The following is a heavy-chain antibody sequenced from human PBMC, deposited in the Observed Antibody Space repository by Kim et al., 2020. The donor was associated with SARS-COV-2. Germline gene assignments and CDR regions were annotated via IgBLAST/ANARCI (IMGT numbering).Heavy chain of an antibody. J-gene: IGHJ5*01. CDR3: ARAHSWIQLWFDY. V-gene: IGHV1-69*04. D-gene: IGHD5-18*01. Sequence: YDQKFQGRGTITANKSTSTAYMELSSLRSEDTAVYYCARAHSWIQLWFDYWGQGTLVTVSS.